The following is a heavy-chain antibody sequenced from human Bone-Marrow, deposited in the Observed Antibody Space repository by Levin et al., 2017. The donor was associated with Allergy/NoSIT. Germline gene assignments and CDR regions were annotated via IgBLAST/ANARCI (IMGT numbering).Heavy chain of an antibody. CDR2: MNPNSGNT. V-gene: IGHV1-8*01. CDR3: ARGQYSSSWYGYYYYGMDV. D-gene: IGHD6-13*01. Sequence: ASVKVSCKASGYTFTSYDINWVRQATGQGLEWMGWMNPNSGNTGYAQKFQGRVTMTRNTSISTAYMELSSLRSEDTAVYYCARGQYSSSWYGYYYYGMDVWGQGTTVTVSS. CDR1: GYTFTSYD. J-gene: IGHJ6*02.